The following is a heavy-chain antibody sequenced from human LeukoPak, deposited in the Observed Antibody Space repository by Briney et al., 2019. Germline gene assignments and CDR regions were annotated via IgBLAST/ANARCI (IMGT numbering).Heavy chain of an antibody. CDR3: ARDLEWSRHDAFDI. CDR2: ISYDGSNK. CDR1: GFTFSSYA. Sequence: GRSLRLSCAASGFTFSSYAMHWVRQAPGKGLEWVAVISYDGSNKYYADSVKGRFTISRDNSKNTLYLQMNSLRAEDTAVYYCARDLEWSRHDAFDIWGQGTMVTVSS. J-gene: IGHJ3*02. D-gene: IGHD3-3*01. V-gene: IGHV3-30-3*01.